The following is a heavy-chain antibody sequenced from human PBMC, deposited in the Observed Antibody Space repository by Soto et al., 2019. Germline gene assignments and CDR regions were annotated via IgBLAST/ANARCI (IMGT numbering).Heavy chain of an antibody. Sequence: QVQLEQSGAEVKKPGSSVKVSCKASGGTFSNYVINWVRQAPGQGLEWMGQTMPSLGAVNYAQEFQGRLTLTEEEPTTTAYVELRSLRSDDTAGYYCATGWARGFEPWGQGTVVTVSS. CDR2: TMPSLGAV. CDR1: GGTFSNYV. V-gene: IGHV1-69*01. J-gene: IGHJ5*02. CDR3: ATGWARGFEP.